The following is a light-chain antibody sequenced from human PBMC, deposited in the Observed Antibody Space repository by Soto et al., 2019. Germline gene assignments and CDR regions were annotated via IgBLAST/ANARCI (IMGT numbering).Light chain of an antibody. CDR1: SSDVGGYNY. Sequence: QSALTQPASVSGSPGQSITISCTGTSSDVGGYNYVSWYQQHPGRAPKLMIYDVSNRPSGVSSRFSGSKSGNTASLTISGLQAEDEAVYYCSSYTSSSSVVFGGGTKLT. CDR3: SSYTSSSSVV. J-gene: IGLJ2*01. V-gene: IGLV2-14*01. CDR2: DVS.